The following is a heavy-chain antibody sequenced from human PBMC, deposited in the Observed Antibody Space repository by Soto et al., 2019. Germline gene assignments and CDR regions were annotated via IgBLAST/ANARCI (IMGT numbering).Heavy chain of an antibody. CDR3: ARQGGYCSGGSCYPELKYYYYYMDV. J-gene: IGHJ6*03. Sequence: SETLSLTCTVSGGSISSSSYYWGWIRQPPGKGLEWIGSIYYSGSTYYNPSLKSRVTISVDTSKNQFSLKLSSVTAADTAVYYCARQGGYCSGGSCYPELKYYYYYMDVWGKGTTVTVSS. CDR2: IYYSGST. CDR1: GGSISSSSYY. V-gene: IGHV4-39*01. D-gene: IGHD2-15*01.